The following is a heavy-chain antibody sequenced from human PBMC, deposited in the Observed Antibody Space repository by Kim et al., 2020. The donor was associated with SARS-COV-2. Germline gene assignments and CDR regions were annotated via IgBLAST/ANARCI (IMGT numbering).Heavy chain of an antibody. J-gene: IGHJ5*02. CDR2: SIPILGIA. Sequence: SVKVSCKASGGTFSSYAISWVRQAPGQGLEWMGRSIPILGIAKYAQKFQGRVTITADKSTSTAYMELSSLRSEDTAVYYCARESFDNWFDPWGQGTLVTVSS. CDR1: GGTFSSYA. CDR3: ARESFDNWFDP. V-gene: IGHV1-69*04.